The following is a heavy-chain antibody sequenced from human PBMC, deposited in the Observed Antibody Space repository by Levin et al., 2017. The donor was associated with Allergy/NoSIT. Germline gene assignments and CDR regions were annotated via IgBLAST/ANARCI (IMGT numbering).Heavy chain of an antibody. V-gene: IGHV3-7*01. CDR3: VRVTTEPYAFDF. D-gene: IGHD1-14*01. CDR1: GFTFSTYW. J-gene: IGHJ3*01. Sequence: GGSLRLSCAASGFTFSTYWMAWVRQAPGKGLEWVANIKEDAGEKYYVASVKGRFTISRDNAKNSLYLQMNSLRVEDTAVYYCVRVTTEPYAFDFWGQGTMLTVSS. CDR2: IKEDAGEK.